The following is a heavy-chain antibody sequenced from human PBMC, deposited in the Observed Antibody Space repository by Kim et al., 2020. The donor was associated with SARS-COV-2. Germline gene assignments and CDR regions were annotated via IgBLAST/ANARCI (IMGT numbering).Heavy chain of an antibody. Sequence: GGSLRLSCVASGFTFSTYAIHWVRHAPDKGLEWVTLISSDGNNKYFADSVKGRFTISRDNSKNTLYLQMNNLRVEDTAVYYCAKSGGGGIATAGYFYYGMDVGGQGTTVTVSS. CDR2: ISSDGNNK. V-gene: IGHV3-30*18. D-gene: IGHD6-13*01. CDR3: AKSGGGGIATAGYFYYGMDV. J-gene: IGHJ6*02. CDR1: GFTFSTYA.